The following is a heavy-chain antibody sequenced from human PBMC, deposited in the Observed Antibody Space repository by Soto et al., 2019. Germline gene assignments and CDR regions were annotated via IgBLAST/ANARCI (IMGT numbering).Heavy chain of an antibody. J-gene: IGHJ5*02. D-gene: IGHD3-3*01. CDR3: ARPYYDFWSGYSSYNWFDP. CDR2: INPNSGGT. CDR1: GYTFTGYD. Sequence: ASVKVSCKASGYTFTGYDIHWGRRAPGQGLEWMGWINPNSGGTNYAQKFQGRVTMTRDTSISTAYMELSRLRSDDTAVYYCARPYYDFWSGYSSYNWFDPWGQGTLVTVSS. V-gene: IGHV1-2*02.